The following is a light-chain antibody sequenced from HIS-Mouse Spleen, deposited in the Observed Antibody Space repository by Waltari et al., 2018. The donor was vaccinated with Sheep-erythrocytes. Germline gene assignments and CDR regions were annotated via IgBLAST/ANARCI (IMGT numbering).Light chain of an antibody. CDR3: QQRSNWYT. J-gene: IGKJ2*01. CDR1: QSVSSY. CDR2: DAS. Sequence: PGERATLSCRASQSVSSYLAWYQQKPGQAPRLLIYDASNRATGIPARFSGSGSGTDFTLTISSLEPEDFAVYYFQQRSNWYTFGQGTKLEIK. V-gene: IGKV3-11*01.